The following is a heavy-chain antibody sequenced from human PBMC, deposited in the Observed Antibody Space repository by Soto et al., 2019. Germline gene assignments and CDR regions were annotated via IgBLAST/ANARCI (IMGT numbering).Heavy chain of an antibody. V-gene: IGHV4-30-2*01. J-gene: IGHJ5*02. D-gene: IGHD3-22*01. CDR3: ARVNYYDTWFDP. Sequence: TLALTCTVSGGCVTSSSYHWSWIRQPPGKGLEDIGYICHRGSTYYNPSLKSRVTISVDRSKNQFSLKLSSVTAADTAVYYRARVNYYDTWFDPWGQGTLVTVSS. CDR1: GGCVTSSSYH. CDR2: ICHRGST.